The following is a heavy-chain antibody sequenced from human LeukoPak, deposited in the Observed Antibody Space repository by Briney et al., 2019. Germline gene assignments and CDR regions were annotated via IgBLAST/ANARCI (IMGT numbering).Heavy chain of an antibody. D-gene: IGHD2-15*01. CDR2: IYHSGST. V-gene: IGHV4-30-2*01. Sequence: SQTLSLTCAVSGGSISSGGYSWSWIRQPPGQGLEWIGYIYHSGSTYYNPSLKSRVTISVDRSKNQFSLKLSSVTAADTAVYYCARSSGPYDAFDIWGQGTMVTVSS. J-gene: IGHJ3*02. CDR3: ARSSGPYDAFDI. CDR1: GGSISSGGYS.